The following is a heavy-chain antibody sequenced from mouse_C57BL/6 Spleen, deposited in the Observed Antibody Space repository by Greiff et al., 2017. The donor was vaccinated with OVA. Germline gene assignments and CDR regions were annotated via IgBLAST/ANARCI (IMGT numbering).Heavy chain of an antibody. CDR3: ARSTYGIYSVYF. D-gene: IGHD2-10*02. CDR2: IDPDDGDT. Sequence: EVQLQQSGAELVKPGASVKLSCTASGFNITDYYMHWVKQRTEQGLEWIGRIDPDDGDTKYAPNFQGKATMTADKSSNTAYLQLSSLTSEYTAVYYCARSTYGIYSVYFWGGGTTLTVSS. CDR1: GFNITDYY. J-gene: IGHJ2*01. V-gene: IGHV14-2*01.